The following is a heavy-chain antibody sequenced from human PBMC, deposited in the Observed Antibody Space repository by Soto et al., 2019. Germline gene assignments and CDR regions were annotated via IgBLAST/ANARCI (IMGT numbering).Heavy chain of an antibody. D-gene: IGHD3-10*01. J-gene: IGHJ4*02. Sequence: GGSLRLSCAASGFTFSSYGMHWVRQAPGKGLEWVAVIWYDGSNKYYADSVKGRFTISRDNSKNTLYLQMNSLRAEDTAVYYCARDRLDYYGSGSPAFSFDYWGQGTLVTVSS. CDR1: GFTFSSYG. CDR2: IWYDGSNK. V-gene: IGHV3-33*01. CDR3: ARDRLDYYGSGSPAFSFDY.